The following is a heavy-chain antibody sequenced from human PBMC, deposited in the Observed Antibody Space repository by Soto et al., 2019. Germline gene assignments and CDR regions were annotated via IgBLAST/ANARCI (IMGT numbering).Heavy chain of an antibody. CDR3: ARDEAI. CDR1: GYTFSTYR. CDR2: INTGNGDT. J-gene: IGHJ4*03. V-gene: IGHV1-3*04. Sequence: ASVKVSCKAAGYTFSTYRIHWVRQAAGQGLEWMGWINTGNGDTRYSQKFQDRVTVTSDTSTLTAFMELGSLTFEDTGVYYCARDEAIWGQGTMVTVSS.